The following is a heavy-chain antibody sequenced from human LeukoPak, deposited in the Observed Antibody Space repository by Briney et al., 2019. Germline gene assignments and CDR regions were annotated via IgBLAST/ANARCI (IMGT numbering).Heavy chain of an antibody. Sequence: SETLSLTCTVSGASIRSGDYYWSWIRQPPGKGLEWIGYIYDSGSTYYNPSLKSRITISVDTSENRFSPKLSSVTATDTAVYYCARDCSGGSCYGAFDIWGQGTTVTVSS. J-gene: IGHJ3*02. D-gene: IGHD2-15*01. V-gene: IGHV4-30-4*01. CDR1: GASIRSGDYY. CDR2: IYDSGST. CDR3: ARDCSGGSCYGAFDI.